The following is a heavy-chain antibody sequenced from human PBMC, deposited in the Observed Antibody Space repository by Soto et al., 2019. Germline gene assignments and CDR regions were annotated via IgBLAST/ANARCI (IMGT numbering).Heavy chain of an antibody. D-gene: IGHD1-1*01. CDR2: IYTNGNT. CDR3: ARGPKQLAFSRRKYIEFYFDY. V-gene: IGHV3-53*01. CDR1: GFSVGDNH. Sequence: GGSLRLSCAATGFSVGDNHMNWVRQTPGKGLEWVSIIYTNGNTYYTDSVKGRFTISRDNSKNTLYLQMNNLRLEDTAVYYCARGPKQLAFSRRKYIEFYFDYWGRGTLVTVSS. J-gene: IGHJ4*02.